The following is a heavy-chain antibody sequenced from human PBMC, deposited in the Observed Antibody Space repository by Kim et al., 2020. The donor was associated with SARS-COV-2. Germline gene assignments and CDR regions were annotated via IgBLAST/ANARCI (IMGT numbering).Heavy chain of an antibody. CDR3: ARDPFDY. CDR1: GYTFTTYG. Sequence: ASVKVSCKASGYTFTTYGLSWVRQAPGQGLEWMGWISAYNSNTNYARKVQGRVTMTTDTSTSTAYMELRSLRSDDTAIYYCARDPFDYWGQGTLVTVSS. CDR2: ISAYNSNT. J-gene: IGHJ4*02. V-gene: IGHV1-18*01.